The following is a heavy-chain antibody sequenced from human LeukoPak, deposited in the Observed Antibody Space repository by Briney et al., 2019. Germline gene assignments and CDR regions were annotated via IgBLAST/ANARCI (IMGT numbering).Heavy chain of an antibody. J-gene: IGHJ6*02. V-gene: IGHV4-59*01. CDR3: ARAVVRGPARAHYGMDV. CDR1: GGSISSYS. Sequence: SETLSLTCTVSGGSISSYSWSWIRQPPGKGLEWIGYIYYSGGTNYNPSLKSRVTISVDTSKNQFSLKLSSVTAADTAVYYCARAVVRGPARAHYGMDVWGQGTTVTVSS. CDR2: IYYSGGT. D-gene: IGHD3-10*01.